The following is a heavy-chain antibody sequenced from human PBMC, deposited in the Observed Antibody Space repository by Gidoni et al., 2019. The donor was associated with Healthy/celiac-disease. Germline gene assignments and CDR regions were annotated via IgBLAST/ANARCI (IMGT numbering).Heavy chain of an antibody. J-gene: IGHJ4*02. D-gene: IGHD3-10*01. CDR3: AKDIVGYYGSGTPKFDY. Sequence: EVQLVESGGGLVQPGRSLRLSCAAPGFPFDDYAMHWVRQAPGKGLEWVSGISWNSGSIGYADSVKGRFTISRDNAKNSLYLQMNSLRAEDTALYYCAKDIVGYYGSGTPKFDYWGQGTLVTVSS. CDR1: GFPFDDYA. V-gene: IGHV3-9*01. CDR2: ISWNSGSI.